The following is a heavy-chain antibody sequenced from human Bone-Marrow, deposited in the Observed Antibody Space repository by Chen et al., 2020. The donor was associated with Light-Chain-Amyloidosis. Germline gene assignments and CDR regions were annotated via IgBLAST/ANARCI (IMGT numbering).Heavy chain of an antibody. V-gene: IGHV5-51*01. D-gene: IGHD5-12*01. Sequence: EVQLEQSGPEVKKPGESLKISCKGSGYTFPNYWIGWVRQMPGKGLEWMGVIYPDDSDARYSPSFEGHVTISAAKSITTAYRQWRSLKSSDTAMYYCASRRDGYNFDYWGQGTLFTVSS. J-gene: IGHJ4*02. CDR2: IYPDDSDA. CDR3: ASRRDGYNFDY. CDR1: GYTFPNYW.